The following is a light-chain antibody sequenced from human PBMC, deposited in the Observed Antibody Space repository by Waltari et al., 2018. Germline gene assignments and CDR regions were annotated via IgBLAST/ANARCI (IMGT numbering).Light chain of an antibody. V-gene: IGLV1-44*01. J-gene: IGLJ1*01. Sequence: QSVLTQPPSASGPPGHRVTLPCSGRRSHIGSNTVCWYQQLPDTAPKLLIYINTQRPSGVPDRFSGSKSGTSASLAISGLQSEDEADYYCAAWDDSRGYVFGTGTKVTVL. CDR3: AAWDDSRGYV. CDR1: RSHIGSNT. CDR2: INT.